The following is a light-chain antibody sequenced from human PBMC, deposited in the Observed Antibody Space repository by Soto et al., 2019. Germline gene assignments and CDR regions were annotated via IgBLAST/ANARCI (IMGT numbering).Light chain of an antibody. J-gene: IGKJ1*01. CDR2: DAS. Sequence: IQMTQSPSSLSASIGDRVTITCRPSQGISSYLNCYQQKPGKAPKLLISDASSLETGVPSRFSGSRSGTEFTLTIISLQSEDFATYYFQQYYSYPLTFGQGTKVDI. V-gene: IGKV1-13*02. CDR1: QGISSY. CDR3: QQYYSYPLT.